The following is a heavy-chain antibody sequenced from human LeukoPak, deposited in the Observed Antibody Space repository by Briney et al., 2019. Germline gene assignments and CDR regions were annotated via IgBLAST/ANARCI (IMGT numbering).Heavy chain of an antibody. Sequence: SETLSLTCTVSGGSISSSSHYWGWIRQPPGKGLEWIGSMYYRGSTYHNPSLKSRVTISVDTPKNQFSLKLSSVTAADTAVYYCATTTIRLGYWGQGTLVTVSS. CDR2: MYYRGST. CDR1: GGSISSSSHY. J-gene: IGHJ4*02. D-gene: IGHD1-26*01. CDR3: ATTTIRLGY. V-gene: IGHV4-39*07.